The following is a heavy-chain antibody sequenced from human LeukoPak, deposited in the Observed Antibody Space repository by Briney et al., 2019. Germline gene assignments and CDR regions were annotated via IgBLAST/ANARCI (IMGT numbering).Heavy chain of an antibody. Sequence: PGGSLRLSCAASGFIFSNYAIHWVRQAPGKGLEWVAAISYDGNTQHYADPVKGRFTISRDNAKNTLNLQMNSLRAEDTAVYYCARDLGQYYDTSDNWFDPWGQGTLVTVSS. V-gene: IGHV3-30*03. CDR3: ARDLGQYYDTSDNWFDP. D-gene: IGHD3-22*01. CDR2: ISYDGNTQ. CDR1: GFIFSNYA. J-gene: IGHJ5*02.